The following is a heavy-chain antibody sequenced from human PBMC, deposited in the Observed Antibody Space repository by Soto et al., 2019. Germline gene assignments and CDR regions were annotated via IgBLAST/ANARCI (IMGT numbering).Heavy chain of an antibody. D-gene: IGHD3-10*01. CDR3: ARRGEMERNYYAMDV. CDR1: GGSVSSGTSY. J-gene: IGHJ6*02. V-gene: IGHV4-39*01. Sequence: PSETLSLTXTVSGGSVSSGTSYWGWIRQPPGKGLEWIGIIYYSGNTYYNPSLKRRVTISVDTSKNQFSLNLSSVTAADTAVYYCARRGEMERNYYAMDVWGQGTTVTVSS. CDR2: IYYSGNT.